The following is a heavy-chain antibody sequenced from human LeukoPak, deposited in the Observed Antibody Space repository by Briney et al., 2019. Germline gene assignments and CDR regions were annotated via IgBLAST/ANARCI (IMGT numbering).Heavy chain of an antibody. CDR1: GFAVSSTY. D-gene: IGHD2-15*01. CDR3: ARGDCSGGSCHSGL. V-gene: IGHV3-66*01. CDR2: LYSGGST. Sequence: GGSLRLSCAVSGFAVSSTYMSWVRQAPGKGLEWFSVLYSGGSTYYADYVQGRFTISRDNSNNTLYLQMNSMRVEDTAVYFCARGDCSGGSCHSGLWGQGTLVTVSS. J-gene: IGHJ4*02.